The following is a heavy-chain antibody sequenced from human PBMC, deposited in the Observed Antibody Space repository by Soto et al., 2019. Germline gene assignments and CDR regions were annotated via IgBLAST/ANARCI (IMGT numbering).Heavy chain of an antibody. CDR1: GYTFTSYY. J-gene: IGHJ6*03. CDR3: ARDLGYCSSTSCYDYYYYYMDV. D-gene: IGHD2-2*01. Sequence: ASVKVSCKASGYTFTSYYMHWVRQAPGQGLEWIGIINPSGGSASYAQKFQGRVTMTRDTSASTAYMELSSLRSEDTAVYYCARDLGYCSSTSCYDYYYYYMDVWGKGTTVTVSS. CDR2: INPSGGSA. V-gene: IGHV1-46*01.